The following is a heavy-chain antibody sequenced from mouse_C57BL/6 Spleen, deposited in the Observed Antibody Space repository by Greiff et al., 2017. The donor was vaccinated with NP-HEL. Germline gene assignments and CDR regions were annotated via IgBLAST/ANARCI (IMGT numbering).Heavy chain of an antibody. J-gene: IGHJ4*01. Sequence: QVHVKQSGAELVKPGASVKISCKASGYAFSSYWMNWVKQRPGKGLEWIGQIYPGDGDTNYNGKFKGKATLTADKSSSTAYMQLSSLTSEDSAVYFCARSFYYGSSLYYAMDYWGQGTSVTVSS. V-gene: IGHV1-80*01. CDR3: ARSFYYGSSLYYAMDY. D-gene: IGHD1-1*01. CDR2: IYPGDGDT. CDR1: GYAFSSYW.